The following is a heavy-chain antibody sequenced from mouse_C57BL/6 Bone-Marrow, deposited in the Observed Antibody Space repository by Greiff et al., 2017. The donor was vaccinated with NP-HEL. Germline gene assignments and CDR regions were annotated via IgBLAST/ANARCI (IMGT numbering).Heavy chain of an antibody. CDR2: IDPEDGDT. Sequence: VQLQQSGAELVRPGASVKLSCTASGFNIKDYMHWVKQRPEQGLEWIGRIDPEDGDTEYAPKFQGKATMTADTSSNTAYLQLSSLTSEDTAVYYCTILLRRRAYWGQGTLVTVSA. V-gene: IGHV14-1*01. CDR3: TILLRRRAY. J-gene: IGHJ3*01. D-gene: IGHD1-1*01. CDR1: GFNIKDY.